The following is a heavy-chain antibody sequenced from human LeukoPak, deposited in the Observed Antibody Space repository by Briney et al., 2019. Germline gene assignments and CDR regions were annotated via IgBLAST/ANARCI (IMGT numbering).Heavy chain of an antibody. CDR3: VTIAGGYYPPVEGLDV. D-gene: IGHD6-25*01. J-gene: IGHJ3*01. V-gene: IGHV3-74*01. CDR1: GFTFSRCW. CDR2: INRDGGGS. Sequence: GGSLRLSCAASGFTFSRCWMHWVRQAPGKGLVWVSRINRDGGGSSYADSVKGRFTISRDNAKNTLYLQMDRLRAEDTAQYYCVTIAGGYYPPVEGLDVWGQGIMVTVSS.